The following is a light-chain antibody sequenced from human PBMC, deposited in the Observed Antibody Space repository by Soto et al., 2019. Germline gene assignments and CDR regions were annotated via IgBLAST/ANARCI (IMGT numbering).Light chain of an antibody. Sequence: ANQLTQSPCSLAASVGWIGTSTFLASQAISSALAWYQQKPGKPPKLLIYDASTLQSGVPSRFSGTASGTDFTLTINSLQPEDFATYYCQQFNNWPVTFGPGTKVDI. CDR1: QAISSA. CDR2: DAS. J-gene: IGKJ3*01. CDR3: QQFNNWPVT. V-gene: IGKV1D-13*01.